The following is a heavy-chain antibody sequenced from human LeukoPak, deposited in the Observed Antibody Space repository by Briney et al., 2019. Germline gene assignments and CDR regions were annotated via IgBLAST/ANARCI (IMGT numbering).Heavy chain of an antibody. CDR2: ISYDGSNK. V-gene: IGHV3-30*18. J-gene: IGHJ4*02. D-gene: IGHD3-22*01. CDR3: ANTGDSSGPVDY. Sequence: GGSLRLSCAASGSTFSSYGMHWVRQAPGKGLEWVAVISYDGSNKYYADSVKGRFTISRDNSKNTLYLQMNSLRAEDTAVYYCANTGDSSGPVDYWGQGTLVTVSS. CDR1: GSTFSSYG.